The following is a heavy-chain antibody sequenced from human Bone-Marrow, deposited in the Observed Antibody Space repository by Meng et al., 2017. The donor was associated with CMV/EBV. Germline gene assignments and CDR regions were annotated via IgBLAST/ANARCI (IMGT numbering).Heavy chain of an antibody. CDR2: IIPILGIA. CDR3: AREALTAIVVVPAAIAGYFDY. D-gene: IGHD2-2*02. CDR1: GGTFSSYA. Sequence: SVKVSCKASGGTFSSYAISWVRQAPGQGLEWMGGIIPILGIANYAQKFQGRVTITADKSTSTAYMELSSLRSEDTAVYYCAREALTAIVVVPAAIAGYFDYWGQGTLVTVSS. J-gene: IGHJ4*02. V-gene: IGHV1-69*10.